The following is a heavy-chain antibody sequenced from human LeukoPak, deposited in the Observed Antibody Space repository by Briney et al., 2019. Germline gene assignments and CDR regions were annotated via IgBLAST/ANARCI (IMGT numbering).Heavy chain of an antibody. V-gene: IGHV4-59*12. J-gene: IGHJ3*02. D-gene: IGHD4-17*01. CDR1: GVSISSYY. CDR3: AREIGDRQLDAFDI. Sequence: SETLSLTCTVSGVSISSYYWSWIRQPPGKGLEWIGYIYYSGSTNYNPSLKSRVTISVDTSKNQFSLKLSSVTAADTAVYYCAREIGDRQLDAFDIWGQGTMVTVSS. CDR2: IYYSGST.